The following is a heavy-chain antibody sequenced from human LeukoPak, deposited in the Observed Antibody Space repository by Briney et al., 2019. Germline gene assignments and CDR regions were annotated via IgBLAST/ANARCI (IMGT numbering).Heavy chain of an antibody. CDR3: ARDGPYYYDSIAFKPDAFDI. CDR1: GGTFSSYA. V-gene: IGHV1-69*13. D-gene: IGHD3-22*01. J-gene: IGHJ3*02. Sequence: ASVKVSCKASGGTFSSYAISWVRQAPGQGLEWMGGIIPIFGTANYAQKFQGRVTITADESTSTAYMELSSLRSEDTAVYYCARDGPYYYDSIAFKPDAFDIWGQGTMVTVSS. CDR2: IIPIFGTA.